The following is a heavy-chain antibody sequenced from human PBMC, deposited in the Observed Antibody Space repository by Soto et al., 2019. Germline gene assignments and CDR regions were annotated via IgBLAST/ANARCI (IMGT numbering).Heavy chain of an antibody. CDR1: GFTFSSYS. CDR3: AREGYDVQGGDYGMDV. J-gene: IGHJ6*02. D-gene: IGHD5-12*01. Sequence: KTGGSLRLSCAASGFTFSSYSMNWVRQAPGKGLEWVSSISSSSSYIYYADSVKGRFTISRDNAKNSLYLQMNSLRAEETAVYYCAREGYDVQGGDYGMDVLGQGTTVTVSS. V-gene: IGHV3-21*01. CDR2: ISSSSSYI.